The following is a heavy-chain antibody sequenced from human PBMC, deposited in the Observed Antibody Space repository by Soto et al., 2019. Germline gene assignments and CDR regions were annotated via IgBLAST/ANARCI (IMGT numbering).Heavy chain of an antibody. D-gene: IGHD4-17*01. V-gene: IGHV4-59*01. CDR1: GGSISSYY. CDR3: ARERGGNYGDYVFRFDL. Sequence: QVQLQESGPGLVKPSETLSLTCTVSGGSISSYYWSWIRQPPGKGLEWIGYIYYSGSTNYNPSLKSRVSISVDTSKHQFSLQLSSVTAADTAVHYCARERGGNYGDYVFRFDLWGRGTLVTVST. CDR2: IYYSGST. J-gene: IGHJ2*01.